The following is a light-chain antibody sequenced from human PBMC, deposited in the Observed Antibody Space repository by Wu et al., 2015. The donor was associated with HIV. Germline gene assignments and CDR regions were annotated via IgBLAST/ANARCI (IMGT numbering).Light chain of an antibody. J-gene: IGKJ4*01. CDR1: QSVGTS. V-gene: IGKV3-11*01. CDR2: NAS. Sequence: EIVLTQFPATLSLSPGERATLSCRASQSVGTSLAWYQQKPGQSPRLLIYNASKRATGIPPRFSGFGSGTEFTLAITSLESEDFAVYYCQHRQNWPLTFGGGTKV. CDR3: QHRQNWPLT.